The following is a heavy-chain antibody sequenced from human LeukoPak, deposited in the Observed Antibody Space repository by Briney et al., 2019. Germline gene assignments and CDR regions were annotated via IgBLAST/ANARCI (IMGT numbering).Heavy chain of an antibody. Sequence: PGGSLRLSCTASGFTFGDYAMSWVRQAPGKGLEWVSYISSSGSTIYYADSVKGRFTISRDNAKNSLYLQMNSLRAEDTAVYYCARGASTDLDLWGRGTLVTVSS. V-gene: IGHV3-11*04. D-gene: IGHD5/OR15-5a*01. CDR1: GFTFGDYA. CDR3: ARGASTDLDL. CDR2: ISSSGSTI. J-gene: IGHJ2*01.